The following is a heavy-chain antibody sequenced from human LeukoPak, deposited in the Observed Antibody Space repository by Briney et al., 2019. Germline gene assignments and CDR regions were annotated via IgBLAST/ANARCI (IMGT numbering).Heavy chain of an antibody. J-gene: IGHJ5*02. D-gene: IGHD3-9*01. CDR1: GYSFTSYW. CDR2: IDPSDSYT. V-gene: IGHV5-10-1*01. Sequence: GGSLKISCKGSGYSFTSYWISWVRQMPGKGLEWMGRIDPSDSYTNYSPSFQGHVTISADKSISTAYLQWSSLKASDTAMYYCARHSVYYDILKDPHWFDPWGQGTLVTVSS. CDR3: ARHSVYYDILKDPHWFDP.